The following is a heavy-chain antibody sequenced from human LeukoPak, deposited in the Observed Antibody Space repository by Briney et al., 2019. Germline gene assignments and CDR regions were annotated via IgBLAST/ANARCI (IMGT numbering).Heavy chain of an antibody. V-gene: IGHV3-48*03. Sequence: GGSLRLSCAASGFTFSSYEMNWVRRAPGKGLEWVSYISSSGSTIYYADSVKGRFTISRDNAKNSLYLQMNSLRAEDTAVYYCAKGDYSSSWYLVTAISLDYWGQGTLVTVSS. D-gene: IGHD6-13*01. CDR1: GFTFSSYE. J-gene: IGHJ4*02. CDR2: ISSSGSTI. CDR3: AKGDYSSSWYLVTAISLDY.